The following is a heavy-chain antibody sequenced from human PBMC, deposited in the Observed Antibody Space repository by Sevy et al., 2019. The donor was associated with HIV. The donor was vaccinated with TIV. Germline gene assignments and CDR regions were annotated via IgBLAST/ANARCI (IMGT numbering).Heavy chain of an antibody. CDR1: GFSVSSSY. CDR2: IYSGGSP. CDR3: AKDRGYSGYATYFDF. D-gene: IGHD5-12*01. V-gene: IGHV3-53*01. Sequence: GGSLRLSCAASGFSVSSSYMSWVRQAPGKGLECVSVIYSGGSPYYADSVEGRFTISRDTSTNTLFLQMNSLRAEDTAVYYCAKDRGYSGYATYFDFWGQGTLVTVSS. J-gene: IGHJ4*02.